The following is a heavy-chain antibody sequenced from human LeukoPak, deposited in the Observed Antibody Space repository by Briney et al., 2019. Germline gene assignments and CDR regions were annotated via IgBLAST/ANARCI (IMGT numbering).Heavy chain of an antibody. CDR3: AKDTGVQFLEPAF. CDR2: IWFDGSVT. V-gene: IGHV3-33*06. Sequence: PGGSLRLSCAASGFTFNTYGVHWVRQAPGQGLEWVAAIWFDGSVTHYSDAVKGRFPISRANSLNTLYLQMNSLRVEDTAIYYCAKDTGVQFLEPAFWGQGTLVTVSS. D-gene: IGHD3-3*01. J-gene: IGHJ4*02. CDR1: GFTFNTYG.